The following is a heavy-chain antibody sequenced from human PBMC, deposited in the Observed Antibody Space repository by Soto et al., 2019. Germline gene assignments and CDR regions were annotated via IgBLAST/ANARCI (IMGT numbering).Heavy chain of an antibody. J-gene: IGHJ4*02. D-gene: IGHD1-26*01. Sequence: VASVKVSCKASGFTFTSSAVQWVRQARGQRLEWIGWIVVGSGNTNYAQKFQERVTITRDMSTSTAYMELSSLRSEDTAVYYCAALGLVGAPPLDYWGQGTLVTVSS. CDR1: GFTFTSSA. V-gene: IGHV1-58*01. CDR3: AALGLVGAPPLDY. CDR2: IVVGSGNT.